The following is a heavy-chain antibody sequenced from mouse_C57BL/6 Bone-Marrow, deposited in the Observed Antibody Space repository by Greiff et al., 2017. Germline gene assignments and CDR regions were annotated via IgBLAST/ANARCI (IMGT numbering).Heavy chain of an antibody. CDR1: GFTFSSYA. J-gene: IGHJ1*03. Sequence: EVMLVESGEGLVKPGGSLKLSCAASGFTFSSYAMSWVRQTPEKRLEWVAYISTGGGYIYYADNVKGRFTFSRDNARNTLYLQLSSLKSEDTAMYYCTSDITTVGYWYLDVWGTGTTVTVSS. D-gene: IGHD1-1*01. CDR2: ISTGGGYI. V-gene: IGHV5-9-1*02. CDR3: TSDITTVGYWYLDV.